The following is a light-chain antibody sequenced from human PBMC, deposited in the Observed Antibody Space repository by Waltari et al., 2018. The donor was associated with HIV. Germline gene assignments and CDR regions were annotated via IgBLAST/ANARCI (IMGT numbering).Light chain of an antibody. CDR3: AAWDGSLSVVV. Sequence: QSVLTQPPSASGTPGQRVTISCSGSSPNIGSNYVYWYQQLPGTAPKLLLYRNNHRPSGVPDRFSGSKSGTSASLAISGLRSEDEADYYCAAWDGSLSVVVFGGGTKLTVL. CDR1: SPNIGSNY. CDR2: RNN. V-gene: IGLV1-47*01. J-gene: IGLJ2*01.